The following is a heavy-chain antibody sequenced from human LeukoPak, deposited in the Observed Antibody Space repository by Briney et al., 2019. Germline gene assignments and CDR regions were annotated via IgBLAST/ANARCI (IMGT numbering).Heavy chain of an antibody. V-gene: IGHV4-59*08. J-gene: IGHJ5*02. CDR3: ARLGYYYGSGSYLP. CDR2: IYYSGST. Sequence: SETLSLTCAVYGGSFSSYYWSWIRQPPGKGLEWIGYIYYSGSTNYNPSLKSRVTISVDTSKNQFSLKLSSVTAADTAVYYCARLGYYYGSGSYLPWGQGTLVTVSS. CDR1: GGSFSSYY. D-gene: IGHD3-10*01.